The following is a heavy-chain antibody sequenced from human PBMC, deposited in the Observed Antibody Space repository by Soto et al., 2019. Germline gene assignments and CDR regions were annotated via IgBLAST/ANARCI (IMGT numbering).Heavy chain of an antibody. V-gene: IGHV4-30-4*01. CDR2: IYYSGST. CDR1: GGPISSGDYY. Sequence: KPSETLSLTCTVSGGPISSGDYYWSWIRPPPGKGLEWIGYIYYSGSTYYNPSLKSRVTISVDTSKNQFSLKLSSVTAADTAVYYCASSGTAYYYDSSGDYPLPYYVDYWGQGTLVTVSS. J-gene: IGHJ4*02. CDR3: ASSGTAYYYDSSGDYPLPYYVDY. D-gene: IGHD3-22*01.